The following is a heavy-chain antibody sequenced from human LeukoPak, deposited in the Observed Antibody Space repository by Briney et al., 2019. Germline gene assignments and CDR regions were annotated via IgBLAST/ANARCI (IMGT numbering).Heavy chain of an antibody. CDR1: GFTFSSYG. CDR2: IRYDGSNK. V-gene: IGHV3-30*02. D-gene: IGHD3-3*01. CDR3: AKVMRGFWSGYDYFDY. J-gene: IGHJ4*02. Sequence: PGGSLRLSCAASGFTFSSYGMHWVRQAPGKGLEGVAFIRYDGSNKYYADSVKGRFTIYRDNSKNTLYLQMNSLRAEDTAVYYCAKVMRGFWSGYDYFDYWGQGTLVTVSS.